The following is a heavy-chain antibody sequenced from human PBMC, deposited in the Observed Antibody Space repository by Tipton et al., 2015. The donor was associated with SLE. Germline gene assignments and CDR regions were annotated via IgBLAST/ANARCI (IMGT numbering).Heavy chain of an antibody. CDR1: GGSISSYY. D-gene: IGHD4-17*01. CDR2: IYYSGST. V-gene: IGHV4-59*08. J-gene: IGHJ3*02. Sequence: TLSLTCTVSGGSISSYYWSWIRQPPGKGLEWIGYIYYSGSTNYNPSLKSRVTISVDTSKNQFSLSLNSVTAADTAVYYCARPNYGDNGYNVFDIWGQGTMVTVSS. CDR3: ARPNYGDNGYNVFDI.